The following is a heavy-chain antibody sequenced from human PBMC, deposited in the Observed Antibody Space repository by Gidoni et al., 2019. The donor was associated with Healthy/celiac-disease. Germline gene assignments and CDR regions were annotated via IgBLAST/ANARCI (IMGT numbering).Heavy chain of an antibody. J-gene: IGHJ4*02. CDR2: ISSIGSTI. V-gene: IGHV3-48*03. CDR3: ARDRGPNIAAAGTPSDY. Sequence: EVQLVVSGGGLVQPGGSLRLSCAASGFPFSSYEMNWVRQAPGKGLWLFSYISSIGSTIYYAASVKGRYTISRDNAKNSLYLQMNSLRAEDTAVYYCARDRGPNIAAAGTPSDYWGQGTLVTVSS. D-gene: IGHD6-13*01. CDR1: GFPFSSYE.